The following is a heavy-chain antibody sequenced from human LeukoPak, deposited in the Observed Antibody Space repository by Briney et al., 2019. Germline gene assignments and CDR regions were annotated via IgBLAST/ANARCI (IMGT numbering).Heavy chain of an antibody. Sequence: ASVKVSCKASGYTFTSYYMHWVRQAPGQGLEWMGIINPSGGSTSYAQKFQGRVTMSRDTSTSTVYMELSSLRSEDTAVYYCARVDIVVVPAAIPYYYYYMDVWGKGTTVTVSS. V-gene: IGHV1-46*01. CDR2: INPSGGST. CDR3: ARVDIVVVPAAIPYYYYYMDV. J-gene: IGHJ6*03. D-gene: IGHD2-2*01. CDR1: GYTFTSYY.